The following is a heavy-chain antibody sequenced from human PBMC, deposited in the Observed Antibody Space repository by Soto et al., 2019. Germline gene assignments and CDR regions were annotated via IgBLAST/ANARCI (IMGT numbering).Heavy chain of an antibody. CDR1: GGSISSGDYY. V-gene: IGHV4-30-4*01. CDR3: ARVYGDYVHYFDY. D-gene: IGHD4-17*01. CDR2: IYYSGST. J-gene: IGHJ4*02. Sequence: SETLSLTCTVSGGSISSGDYYWSWIRQPPGKGLEWIGYIYYSGSTYYNPSLKSRVTISVDTSKNQSSLKLSSVTAADTAVYYCARVYGDYVHYFDYWGQGTLVTVSS.